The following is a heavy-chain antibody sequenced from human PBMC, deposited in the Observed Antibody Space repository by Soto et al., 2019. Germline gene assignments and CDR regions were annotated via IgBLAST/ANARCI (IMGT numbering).Heavy chain of an antibody. D-gene: IGHD2-15*01. CDR1: GGSISSGGYY. J-gene: IGHJ5*02. CDR2: IYYSGST. V-gene: IGHV4-31*03. CDR3: ARVDLSTLVACSGGSCSNIWFDP. Sequence: SETLSLTCTVSGGSISSGGYYCSWIRQHPGKGLEWIGYIYYSGSTYYNPSLKSRCTISVYTSKNQFSLKLRYVTAADTAAYSCARVDLSTLVACSGGSCSNIWFDPWGQGTLVPVSS.